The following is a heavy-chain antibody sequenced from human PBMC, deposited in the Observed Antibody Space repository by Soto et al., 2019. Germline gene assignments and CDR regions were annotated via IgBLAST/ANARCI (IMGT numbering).Heavy chain of an antibody. J-gene: IGHJ5*02. CDR1: GYTFTSYG. V-gene: IGHV1-18*01. CDR2: ISAYNGNT. Sequence: QVQLVQSGAEVKKPGASVKVACKASGYTFTSYGISWVRQAPGQGPEWMGWISAYNGNTNYAQKLQGRVTITTDTSTSTAYMELSSLRSDDTAVYYCASVVATISRNWFDPWGQGTLVTLSS. CDR3: ASVVATISRNWFDP. D-gene: IGHD5-12*01.